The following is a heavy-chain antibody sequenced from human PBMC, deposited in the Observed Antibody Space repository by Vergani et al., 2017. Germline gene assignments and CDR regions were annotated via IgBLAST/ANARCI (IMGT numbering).Heavy chain of an antibody. D-gene: IGHD4-17*01. J-gene: IGHJ4*02. CDR2: IYYSGST. Sequence: QVQLQESGPGLVKPSETLSLTCTVSGGSISSYYWSWTRQPPGKGLEWIGYIYYSGSTNYNPSLKSRVTISVDTSKNQFSLKLSSVTAADTAVYYCARAARGDYGLSYYFDYWGQGTLVTVSS. CDR3: ARAARGDYGLSYYFDY. CDR1: GGSISSYY. V-gene: IGHV4-59*01.